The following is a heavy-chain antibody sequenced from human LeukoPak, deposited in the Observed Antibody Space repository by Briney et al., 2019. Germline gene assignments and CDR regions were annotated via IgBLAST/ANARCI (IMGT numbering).Heavy chain of an antibody. CDR3: ARGGEWYYDSSTYRLFDY. CDR2: LNPNSAGT. CDR1: GYTFTGYY. V-gene: IGHV1-2*02. Sequence: GASVKVPCKASGYTFTGYYVHWVRQAPGQGLEWMGWLNPNSAGTSYPQKFQGRVTMSRDTSISTAYMELSRLRSDDTAVYYCARGGEWYYDSSTYRLFDYWGQGTLVTVSS. D-gene: IGHD3-22*01. J-gene: IGHJ4*02.